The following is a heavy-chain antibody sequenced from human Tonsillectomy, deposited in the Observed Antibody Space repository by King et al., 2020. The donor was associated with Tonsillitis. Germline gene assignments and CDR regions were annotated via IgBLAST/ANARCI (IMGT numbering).Heavy chain of an antibody. V-gene: IGHV4-59*01. CDR3: ARQYDFWSGYRINWFDP. CDR2: IYYSGST. Sequence: VQLQESGPGLVKPSETLSLTCTVSGGSINNNYWSWIRQPPGKGLEWIGFIYYSGSTNYNPSLKSRVTISIDTSKTQFSLKLSSVTAADTAVYYCARQYDFWSGYRINWFDPWGQGTLVTVSS. D-gene: IGHD3-3*01. J-gene: IGHJ5*02. CDR1: GGSINNNY.